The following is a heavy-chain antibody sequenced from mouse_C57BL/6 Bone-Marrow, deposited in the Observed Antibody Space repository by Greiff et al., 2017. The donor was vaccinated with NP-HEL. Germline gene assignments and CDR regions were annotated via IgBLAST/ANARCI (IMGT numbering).Heavy chain of an antibody. V-gene: IGHV1-15*01. CDR1: GYTFTDYE. J-gene: IGHJ2*01. Sequence: QVHVKQSGAELVRPGASVTLSCKASGYTFTDYEMHWVKQTPVHGLEWIGAIDPETGGTAYNQKFKGKAILTADNSSSTAYMELRSLTSEDSAVYYCTDYFDYWGQGTTLTVSS. CDR3: TDYFDY. CDR2: IDPETGGT.